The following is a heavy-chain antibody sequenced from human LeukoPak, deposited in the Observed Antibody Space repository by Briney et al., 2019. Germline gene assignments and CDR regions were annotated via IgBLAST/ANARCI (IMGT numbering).Heavy chain of an antibody. CDR2: IGTAGDT. V-gene: IGHV3-13*01. CDR1: GFTFSSYD. CDR3: ARRSGSPGYFDY. D-gene: IGHD1-26*01. Sequence: GGSLRLSCAASGFTFSSYDMHWVRQATGNGLEWVSAIGTAGDTYYPGSVKGRFTISRENAKNSLYLQMNSLRAGDTAVYYCARRSGSPGYFDYWGQGTLVTVSS. J-gene: IGHJ4*02.